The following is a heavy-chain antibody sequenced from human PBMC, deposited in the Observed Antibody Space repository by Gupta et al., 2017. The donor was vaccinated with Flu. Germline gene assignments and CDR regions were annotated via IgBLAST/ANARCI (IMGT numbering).Heavy chain of an antibody. CDR3: ARGWFSCSGGSCSTYNWFDP. D-gene: IGHD2-15*01. V-gene: IGHV5-51*01. CDR1: GYSFTSYW. Sequence: EGQLVQSGAEVKKPGASLKIACKGPGYSFTSYWIGWVRQMPGKGLEWMGIIYPGDSDTRYSPSFQGQVTISADKSISTAYLQWSSLKASDTAMYYCARGWFSCSGGSCSTYNWFDPWGQGTLVTVSS. CDR2: IYPGDSDT. J-gene: IGHJ5*02.